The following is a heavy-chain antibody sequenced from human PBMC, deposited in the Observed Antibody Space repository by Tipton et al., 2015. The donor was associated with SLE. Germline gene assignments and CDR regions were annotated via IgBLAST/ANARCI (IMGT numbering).Heavy chain of an antibody. CDR2: ISYSGST. V-gene: IGHV4-59*01. CDR3: ARVQCTSTTCYTHDY. CDR1: GGSINTYY. J-gene: IGHJ4*02. D-gene: IGHD2-2*02. Sequence: TLSLTCTVSGGSINTYYWSWIRQPPGKGLEWVGYISYSGSTNYNPSLKRRVTISLDTSKNQFSLKVSSVTAADTAVYYCARVQCTSTTCYTHDYWGQGTLVTVSS.